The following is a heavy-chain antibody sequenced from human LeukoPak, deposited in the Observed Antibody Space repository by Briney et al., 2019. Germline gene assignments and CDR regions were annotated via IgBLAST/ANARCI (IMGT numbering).Heavy chain of an antibody. CDR3: ARDSPDSSGYYFDY. D-gene: IGHD3-22*01. CDR1: GGSFSGYY. CDR2: INHSGST. J-gene: IGHJ4*02. V-gene: IGHV4-34*01. Sequence: PSETLSLTCAVYGGSFSGYYWSWIRQPPGKGLEWIGEINHSGSTNYNPSLKSRVTISVDTSKNQFSLQLSSVTAADTAVYYCARDSPDSSGYYFDYWGQGTLVTVSS.